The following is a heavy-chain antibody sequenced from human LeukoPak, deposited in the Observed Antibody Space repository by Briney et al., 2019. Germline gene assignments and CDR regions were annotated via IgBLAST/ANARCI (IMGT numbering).Heavy chain of an antibody. CDR3: TKELHVAVAVADYYYFYMDV. CDR1: GFAFSSFA. J-gene: IGHJ6*03. D-gene: IGHD6-19*01. V-gene: IGHV3-23*01. CDR2: INGGGNTT. Sequence: GGSLRLSCAASGFAFSSFAMGWVRQSPGKGLEWLSTINGGGNTTFYSDSVKGRFTISRDNPKNTLYLHMDSLRPDDTATYYCTKELHVAVAVADYYYFYMDVWGRGTAVTVSS.